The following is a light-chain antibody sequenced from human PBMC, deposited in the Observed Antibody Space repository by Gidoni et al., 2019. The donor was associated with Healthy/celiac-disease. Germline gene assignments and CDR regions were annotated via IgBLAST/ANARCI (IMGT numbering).Light chain of an antibody. CDR3: QQSYSTPRT. CDR1: QSISSY. V-gene: IGKV1-39*01. J-gene: IGKJ2*01. Sequence: DIQMTQSPSSLSASVGDRVTITCRASQSISSYLNWYQQKPGKAPKLLIYAASSLQSGVPSRFSGNGSGTDFTLPISSLQPEDFATYYCQQSYSTPRTFGQGTQLEIK. CDR2: AAS.